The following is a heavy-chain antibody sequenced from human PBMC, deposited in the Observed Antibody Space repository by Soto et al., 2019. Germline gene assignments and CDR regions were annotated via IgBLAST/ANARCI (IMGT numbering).Heavy chain of an antibody. D-gene: IGHD3-22*01. Sequence: QVQLVQYGAEVKKPGFSVKVSCKASGGTFSSYAISWVRQAPVQGLEWMGGIIPIFGTPNYAQKFQGRVTITEDEATSTAYMERSSLRSEDTAVYYCAGGDSSGHLDYWGQGTLVTVSS. J-gene: IGHJ4*02. V-gene: IGHV1-69*01. CDR2: IIPIFGTP. CDR1: GGTFSSYA. CDR3: AGGDSSGHLDY.